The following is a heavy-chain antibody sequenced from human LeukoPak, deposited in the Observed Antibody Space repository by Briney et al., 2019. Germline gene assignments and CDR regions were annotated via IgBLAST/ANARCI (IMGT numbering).Heavy chain of an antibody. J-gene: IGHJ4*02. D-gene: IGHD1-1*01. V-gene: IGHV3-23*01. Sequence: GALILSCAASGFPFSNYGMSWVRQAPGNGLKWVSDISGSGGTTYYADSVKGRFTISRDNSKNTLSLQMNSLRAEDTAIYYCAKASNTWNYFDYWGQGTLVTVSS. CDR1: GFPFSNYG. CDR2: ISGSGGTT. CDR3: AKASNTWNYFDY.